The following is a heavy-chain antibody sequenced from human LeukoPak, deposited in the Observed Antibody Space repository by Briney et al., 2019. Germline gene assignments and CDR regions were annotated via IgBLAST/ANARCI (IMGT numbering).Heavy chain of an antibody. J-gene: IGHJ4*02. Sequence: ASVKVSCKASGYTFTSYGISWVRQAPGQGLEWMGWISAYNGNTNYAQKLQGRVTMTTDISTSTAYMELRSLRSDDTAVYYCARDGIAAAGSLPFDYWGQGTLVTVSS. V-gene: IGHV1-18*01. CDR1: GYTFTSYG. CDR3: ARDGIAAAGSLPFDY. CDR2: ISAYNGNT. D-gene: IGHD6-13*01.